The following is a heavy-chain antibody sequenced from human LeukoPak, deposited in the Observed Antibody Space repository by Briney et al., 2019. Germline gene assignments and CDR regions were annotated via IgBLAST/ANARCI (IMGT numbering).Heavy chain of an antibody. CDR1: GGTFSSYA. J-gene: IGHJ3*02. D-gene: IGHD6-13*01. Sequence: ASVKVSCKASGGTFSSYAISWVRQASGQGLEWMGGIIPIFGTANYAQKFQGRVTITADESTSTAYMELSSLRSEDTAVYYCARERIAARGAFDIWGQGTMVTVSS. CDR3: ARERIAARGAFDI. CDR2: IIPIFGTA. V-gene: IGHV1-69*13.